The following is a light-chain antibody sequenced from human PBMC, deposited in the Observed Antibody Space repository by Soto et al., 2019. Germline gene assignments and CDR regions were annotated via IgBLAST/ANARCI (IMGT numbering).Light chain of an antibody. J-gene: IGKJ5*01. CDR3: QQYDKWPPIT. V-gene: IGKV3-15*01. CDR2: GAS. Sequence: EIVLTQSPATLSLSPEERATLSCRASQSINRHLAWYRQKPGQAPRLLIYGASTRATGIPARFSGSGPGTEFTLAIRSLQSEDFAVYYCQQYDKWPPITFGQGTRLEIK. CDR1: QSINRH.